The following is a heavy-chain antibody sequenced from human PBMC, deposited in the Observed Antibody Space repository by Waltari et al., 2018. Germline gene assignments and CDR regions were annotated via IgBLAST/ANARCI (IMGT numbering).Heavy chain of an antibody. CDR1: GGSISSSSYY. V-gene: IGHV4-39*07. CDR2: IYYSGST. CDR3: ARDSFYGGPDY. J-gene: IGHJ4*02. D-gene: IGHD4-17*01. Sequence: QLQLQESGPGLVKPSETLSLTCTVSGGSISSSSYYWGWIRPPPGKGLEWIGSIYYSGSTYYNPSLKSRVTISVDTSKNQFSLKLSSVTAADTAVYYCARDSFYGGPDYWGQGTLVTVSS.